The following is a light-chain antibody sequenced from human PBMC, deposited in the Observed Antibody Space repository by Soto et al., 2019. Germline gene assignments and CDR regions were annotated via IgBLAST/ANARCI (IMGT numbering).Light chain of an antibody. CDR2: EVN. CDR1: VSDLGSYDR. Sequence: QSVLTQPPSVSGSPGQSVTISCTGTVSDLGSYDRVSWYQQPPGTAPKLMIYEVNNRPSGVPDRFSGSKSGNTASLTISGLQAEDEADYYCSSYTGSRTVVFGGGTKLTVL. J-gene: IGLJ2*01. V-gene: IGLV2-18*02. CDR3: SSYTGSRTVV.